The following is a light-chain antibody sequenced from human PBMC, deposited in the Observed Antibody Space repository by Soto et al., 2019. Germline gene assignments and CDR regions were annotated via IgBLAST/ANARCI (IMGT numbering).Light chain of an antibody. Sequence: DIQMTQSPSTLSASVGDRVTITCRASQRISSWLAWYQQKPMKAPKLLIYKASTLESGVPSRFSGSGAGTEVTLPISSLQPDDFATYYCQHYHAYSGDTFGGGTKVEIK. V-gene: IGKV1-5*03. CDR3: QHYHAYSGDT. CDR2: KAS. J-gene: IGKJ4*01. CDR1: QRISSW.